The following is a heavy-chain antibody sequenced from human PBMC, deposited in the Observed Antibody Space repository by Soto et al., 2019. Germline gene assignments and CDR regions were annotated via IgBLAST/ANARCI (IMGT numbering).Heavy chain of an antibody. J-gene: IGHJ3*01. V-gene: IGHV2-5*02. CDR1: GFSLSSNGVA. Sequence: QITLKEAGPTLVKPTQTLTLTCTFSGFSLSSNGVAVGWIRQPPGEALEWLALIYWDDDKRYRASLKTRLNITTNTSKHQVVLTMTDMDPVDTATYYCAHAFGGTSWPNDAFDVWGQGTVVTVSS. CDR3: AHAFGGTSWPNDAFDV. D-gene: IGHD1-26*01. CDR2: IYWDDDK.